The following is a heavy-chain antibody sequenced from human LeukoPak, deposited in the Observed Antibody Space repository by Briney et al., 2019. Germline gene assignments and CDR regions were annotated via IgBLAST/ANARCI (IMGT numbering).Heavy chain of an antibody. CDR1: GFTFSSYA. V-gene: IGHV3-23*01. Sequence: GGSLGLSCAASGFTFSSYAMSWVRQAPGKGLEWVSAISGSGGSTYYADSVKGRFTISRDNSKKTLFLQMNDLRAEDTAVYYCAKGSSGWYTTPSGYWGQGTLVTVSS. D-gene: IGHD6-19*01. CDR3: AKGSSGWYTTPSGY. CDR2: ISGSGGST. J-gene: IGHJ4*02.